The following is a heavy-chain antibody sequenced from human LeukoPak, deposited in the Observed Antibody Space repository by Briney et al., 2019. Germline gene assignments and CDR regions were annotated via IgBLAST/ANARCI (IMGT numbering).Heavy chain of an antibody. CDR1: GYTFTSYD. CDR3: ARARSSDWLAFDY. D-gene: IGHD3-9*01. CDR2: MNPNSGNT. V-gene: IGHV1-8*01. J-gene: IGHJ4*02. Sequence: WASVKVSCKASGYTFTSYDINWVRQATGQGLEWMGWMNPNSGNTGYAQKFQGRVTMTRNTSISTAYMELSSLRSEDTAVYYCARARSSDWLAFDYWGQGTLVTVSS.